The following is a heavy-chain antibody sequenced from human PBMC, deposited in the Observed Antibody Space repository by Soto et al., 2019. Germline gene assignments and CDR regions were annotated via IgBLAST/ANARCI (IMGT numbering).Heavy chain of an antibody. V-gene: IGHV3-30*03. CDR1: GFTFSRYG. CDR3: XXXPNFSSSMDY. Sequence: QVQLVESGGGVVQPGTSLRLSCAASGFTFSRYGMHWVRQAPGKGLEWVAVIRSDGSKKYYAGSVEGRFTISRDNSRXXXXXXXXXXXXXXXXXXXXXXXPNFSSSMDYWGQGTRVTVSS. CDR2: IRSDGSKK. J-gene: IGHJ4*02. D-gene: IGHD6-6*01.